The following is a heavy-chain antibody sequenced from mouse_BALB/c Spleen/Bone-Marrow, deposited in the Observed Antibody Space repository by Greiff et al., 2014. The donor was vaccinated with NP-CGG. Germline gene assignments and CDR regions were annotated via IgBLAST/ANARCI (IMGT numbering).Heavy chain of an antibody. Sequence: VQLQQSGGGLVKPGGSLKLSCAASGFTFSSYAMSWVRQTPEKRLEWVATISSGGSYTYYPDSVKGRFTISRDNAKNTLYLQMSSLRSEDTAMYYCARGGGYDWYFDVWGAGTTVTVSS. CDR2: ISSGGSYT. CDR1: GFTFSSYA. CDR3: ARGGGYDWYFDV. J-gene: IGHJ1*01. D-gene: IGHD2-2*01. V-gene: IGHV5-9-3*01.